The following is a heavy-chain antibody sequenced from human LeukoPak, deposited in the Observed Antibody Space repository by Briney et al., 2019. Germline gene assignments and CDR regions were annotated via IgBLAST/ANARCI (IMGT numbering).Heavy chain of an antibody. CDR2: IIPLFGPA. CDR3: ARLGSGYDPGDF. D-gene: IGHD5-12*01. V-gene: IGHV1-69*13. CDR1: GGTFSTLD. Sequence: ASVKVSCKASGGTFSTLDISWVRQAPGHGLKWMEGIIPLFGPANYAQKFQDRVTIRADESTTTAYMELSSLRSEDTAVYYCARLGSGYDPGDFWGQGTLVTVST. J-gene: IGHJ4*02.